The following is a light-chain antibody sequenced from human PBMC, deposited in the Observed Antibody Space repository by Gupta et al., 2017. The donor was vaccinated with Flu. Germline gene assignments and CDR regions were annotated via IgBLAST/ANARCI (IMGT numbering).Light chain of an antibody. CDR2: DAS. CDR1: ENFKNF. Sequence: ELVLTPSPATLSLSPGDRATLSCRASENFKNFLAWYQQKPGQPPRLLIYDASNRATGVPDRFSGSGSGRDFTLTITNLEPEDFAIYYCQQRNDFSGNFGPGTRV. CDR3: QQRNDFSGN. V-gene: IGKV3-11*02. J-gene: IGKJ3*01.